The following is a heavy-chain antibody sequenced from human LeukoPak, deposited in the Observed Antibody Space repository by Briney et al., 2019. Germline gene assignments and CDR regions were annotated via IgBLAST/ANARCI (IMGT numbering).Heavy chain of an antibody. D-gene: IGHD3-9*01. Sequence: ASVKVSCKVSGYTLTELSMHWVRQAPGQGLEWMGWISAYNGNTNYAQKLQGRVTMTTDTSTSTAYMELRSLRSDDTAVYYCARRNFAWLPLPAYWGQGTLVTVSS. V-gene: IGHV1-18*01. CDR3: ARRNFAWLPLPAY. CDR1: GYTLTELS. CDR2: ISAYNGNT. J-gene: IGHJ4*02.